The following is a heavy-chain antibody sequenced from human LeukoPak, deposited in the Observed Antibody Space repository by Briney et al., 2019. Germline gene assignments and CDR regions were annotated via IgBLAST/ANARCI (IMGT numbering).Heavy chain of an antibody. Sequence: GGSLRLSCAASGFTVSSNYMTWVRQAPGQGLELVSVIYFGGTTYYADSVKGRFTISRDNSKNTLHLQMNSLRTEDTAVYYCARGGLAAAGPQKHFDYWGQGTLVTVSS. D-gene: IGHD6-13*01. J-gene: IGHJ4*02. CDR1: GFTVSSNY. CDR3: ARGGLAAAGPQKHFDY. V-gene: IGHV3-53*05. CDR2: IYFGGTT.